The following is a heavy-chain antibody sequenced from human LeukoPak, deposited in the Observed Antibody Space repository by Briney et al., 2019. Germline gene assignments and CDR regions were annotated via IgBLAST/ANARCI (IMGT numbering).Heavy chain of an antibody. CDR2: IYYSGST. Sequence: PSETLSLTCTVSGGSISSGGYYWRWIRQHPGKGLEWIGYIYYSGSTYYNPSLKSRVTISVDTSKNQFSLKLSSVTAADTAVYYCARQTKITMIVVVISHFHDAFDIWGQGTMVTVSS. J-gene: IGHJ3*02. V-gene: IGHV4-31*03. CDR1: GGSISSGGYY. D-gene: IGHD3-22*01. CDR3: ARQTKITMIVVVISHFHDAFDI.